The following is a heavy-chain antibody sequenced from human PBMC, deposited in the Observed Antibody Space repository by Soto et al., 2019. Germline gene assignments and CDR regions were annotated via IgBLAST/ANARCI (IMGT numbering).Heavy chain of an antibody. Sequence: GESLKISCKGVGYKFGSAWIGWVRQMPGKGLEWMGIIKPGTSDIRYSPSCRGHVAISADEAVSTAYLQWSSLKASDTAMYYCARQLSHICDSWGQGTLVTVSS. CDR3: ARQLSHICDS. CDR2: IKPGTSDI. CDR1: GYKFGSAW. V-gene: IGHV5-51*01. D-gene: IGHD3-3*02. J-gene: IGHJ4*02.